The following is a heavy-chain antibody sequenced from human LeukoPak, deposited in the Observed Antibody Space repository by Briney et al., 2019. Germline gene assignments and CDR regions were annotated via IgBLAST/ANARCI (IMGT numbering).Heavy chain of an antibody. V-gene: IGHV3-74*01. J-gene: IGHJ6*03. Sequence: QTGGSLRLSCAASGFTFSSYWMHWVRQAPGKGLVWVSRINSDGSSTSYADSVKGRFTISRDNAKNTLYLQMNSLRAEDTAVYYCARGPKLGVGYYYMDVWGKGTTVTISS. CDR3: ARGPKLGVGYYYMDV. CDR2: INSDGSST. CDR1: GFTFSSYW. D-gene: IGHD7-27*01.